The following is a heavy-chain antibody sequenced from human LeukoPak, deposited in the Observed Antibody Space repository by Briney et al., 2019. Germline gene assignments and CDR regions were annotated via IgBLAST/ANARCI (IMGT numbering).Heavy chain of an antibody. Sequence: SETLSLTCAVYGGSFSDYYWSWIRQPPGKGLEWIGEINHSGSTNYNPSLKSRVTISVDTSKNQFSLKLSSVTAADTAVYYCARGNPFRWYYYYYMDVWGKGTTVTVSS. D-gene: IGHD1-14*01. CDR2: INHSGST. J-gene: IGHJ6*03. V-gene: IGHV4-34*01. CDR1: GGSFSDYY. CDR3: ARGNPFRWYYYYYMDV.